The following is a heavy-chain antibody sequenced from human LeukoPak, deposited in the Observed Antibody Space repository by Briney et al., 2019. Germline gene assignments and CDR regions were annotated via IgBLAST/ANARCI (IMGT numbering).Heavy chain of an antibody. CDR1: GGSISSSNW. D-gene: IGHD6-19*01. CDR2: IYHSGST. V-gene: IGHV4-4*02. Sequence: SETLSLTCAVSGGSISSSNWWSWVRQPPGKGLEWIGEIYHSGSTNYNPSLKSRVTISVDKSKNQFSLKLSSVTAADTAVYYCARTHSSGWYYFDYWGQGTLVTVSS. CDR3: ARTHSSGWYYFDY. J-gene: IGHJ4*02.